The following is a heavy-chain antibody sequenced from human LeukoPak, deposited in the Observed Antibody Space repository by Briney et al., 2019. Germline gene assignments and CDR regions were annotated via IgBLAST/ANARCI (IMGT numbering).Heavy chain of an antibody. V-gene: IGHV3-23*01. Sequence: GGSLRLSCAAAGFTFSSYAMSGVRKAPGKRVEWVSANSGSCGSTYYADSVKGRFTISRDNSKNTLYLQMNSLRAEDTAVYYCAKGESALLWFGEFYFDYWGQGTLVTVSS. J-gene: IGHJ4*02. CDR3: AKGESALLWFGEFYFDY. D-gene: IGHD3-10*01. CDR1: GFTFSSYA. CDR2: NSGSCGST.